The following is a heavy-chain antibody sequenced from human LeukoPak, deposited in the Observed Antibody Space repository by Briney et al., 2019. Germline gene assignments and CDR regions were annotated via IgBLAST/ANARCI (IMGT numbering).Heavy chain of an antibody. J-gene: IGHJ4*02. CDR2: IKGKNVGETT. V-gene: IGHV3-15*01. CDR3: TTGPGNSGY. CDR1: GLTFDNAW. D-gene: IGHD4-23*01. Sequence: GGSLRLSCVVSGLTFDNAWMSWVRQAPGEGLEWVGRIKGKNVGETTEYAAPVQGRFTISRDDSKNTAYLQMSNLKTEDTAVYYCTTGPGNSGYWGQGTLVTVSS.